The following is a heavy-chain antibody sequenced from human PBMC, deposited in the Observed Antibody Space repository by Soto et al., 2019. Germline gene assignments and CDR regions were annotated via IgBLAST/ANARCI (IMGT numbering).Heavy chain of an antibody. J-gene: IGHJ4*02. V-gene: IGHV2-5*01. CDR3: ARTDRVSRYFDN. CDR2: IYWNDDE. Sequence: SGPTLANPTQTLTLTCTFSGFSLSSNGVGVGWIRQPPGEALEWLALIYWNDDERYSPSLKSRLTISEDTSKNQVVLTMTNMDPVDTATYYCARTDRVSRYFDNWGQGTPVTVSS. CDR1: GFSLSSNGVG. D-gene: IGHD5-12*01.